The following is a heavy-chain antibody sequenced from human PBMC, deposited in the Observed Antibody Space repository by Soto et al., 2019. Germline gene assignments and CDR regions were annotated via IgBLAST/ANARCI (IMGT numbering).Heavy chain of an antibody. Sequence: QVQLVESGGGVVQPGRSLRLSCAASGFTFSSYAMHWVRQAPGKGLEWVAVISYDGSNKYYADSVKGRFTISRDNSKNTLYLQMNRLRAEDTAVYYCARGHSGWYRAPVDYWGQGTLVTVSS. CDR3: ARGHSGWYRAPVDY. J-gene: IGHJ4*02. V-gene: IGHV3-30-3*01. D-gene: IGHD6-19*01. CDR2: ISYDGSNK. CDR1: GFTFSSYA.